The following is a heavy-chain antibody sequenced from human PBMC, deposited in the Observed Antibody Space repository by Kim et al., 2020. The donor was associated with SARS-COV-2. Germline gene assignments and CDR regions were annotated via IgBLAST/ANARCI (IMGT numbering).Heavy chain of an antibody. V-gene: IGHV1-18*01. J-gene: IGHJ4*02. Sequence: KLQGRVTMTTDTSTSTAYMELRSLRSDDTAVYYCARGGFYYYDSRVGIDYWGQGTLVTVSS. CDR3: ARGGFYYYDSRVGIDY. D-gene: IGHD3-22*01.